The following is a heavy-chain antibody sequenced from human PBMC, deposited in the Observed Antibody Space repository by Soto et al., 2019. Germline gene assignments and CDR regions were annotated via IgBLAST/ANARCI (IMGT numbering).Heavy chain of an antibody. CDR2: TKDKANSYTT. Sequence: PGGSLRLSCAASGFTFSDRYMDWVRQAPGKGLEWVGRTKDKANSYTTEYAASAKGRFTISRDDSRNSVYLQMNSLKTDDTAVYYCTIEGAYPGPDFDYWGQGTLVTVSS. J-gene: IGHJ4*02. CDR1: GFTFSDRY. CDR3: TIEGAYPGPDFDY. V-gene: IGHV3-72*01. D-gene: IGHD3-16*01.